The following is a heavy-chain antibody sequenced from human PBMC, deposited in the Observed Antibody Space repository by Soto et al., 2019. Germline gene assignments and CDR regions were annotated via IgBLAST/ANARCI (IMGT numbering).Heavy chain of an antibody. D-gene: IGHD3-22*01. CDR3: ARPYDSSENDAFDI. J-gene: IGHJ3*02. V-gene: IGHV1-69*01. CDR1: GGTFSSYA. Sequence: QVQLVQSGAEVKKPGSSVKVSCKASGGTFSSYAISWVRQAPGQGLEWMGGIIPIFGTANYAQKFQVRVTITADESTSTADMELSSLRSEDTAVYYCARPYDSSENDAFDIWGQGTMVTVSS. CDR2: IIPIFGTA.